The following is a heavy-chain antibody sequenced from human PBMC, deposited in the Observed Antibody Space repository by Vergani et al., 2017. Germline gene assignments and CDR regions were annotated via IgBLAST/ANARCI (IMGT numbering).Heavy chain of an antibody. CDR3: AKQYFVSGNYLFDY. J-gene: IGHJ4*02. V-gene: IGHV3-23*01. D-gene: IGHD3-10*01. CDR2: ISGIGVSA. CDR1: DFTFSNYA. Sequence: EVQLLESGGGLVQPGGSLRLTCAASDFTFSNYAMNWVRQSPGKGLEWVSGISGIGVSAYYTDSVKGRFTISTDNSKNMLFLQMNNLRTEDTAIYYCAKQYFVSGNYLFDYWGQGTLVTVSS.